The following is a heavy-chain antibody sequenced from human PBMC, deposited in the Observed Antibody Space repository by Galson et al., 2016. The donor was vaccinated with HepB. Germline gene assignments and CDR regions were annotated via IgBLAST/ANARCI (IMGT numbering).Heavy chain of an antibody. V-gene: IGHV2-5*01. J-gene: IGHJ3*02. CDR1: GFSLSTSGVG. CDR2: IYWNDHK. D-gene: IGHD1-26*01. CDR3: ALTGSYQASDGFDI. Sequence: PGLVKPTQTLTLTCAFSGFSLSTSGVGVGWIRQPPGKALEWLALIYWNDHKRYSPSLQIRLTIPKDTSKKQVVLTMTNMDPVDKATYFCALTGSYQASDGFDIWGQGTMVTVSS.